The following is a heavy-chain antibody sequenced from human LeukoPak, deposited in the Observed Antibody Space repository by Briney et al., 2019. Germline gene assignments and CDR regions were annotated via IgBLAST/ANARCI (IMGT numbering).Heavy chain of an antibody. CDR2: IRDKAQRQTT. CDR1: GFIFSDHY. Sequence: GSLRLSCAASGFIFSDHYMDWVRLAPGKGLEWVGRIRDKAQRQTTVYAASVNGRFNISRDDSRNSLYLKMNSLEDDDTAVYYCAKGYYYGSGSYYPFDYWGQGTLVTVSS. J-gene: IGHJ4*02. V-gene: IGHV3-72*01. D-gene: IGHD3-10*01. CDR3: AKGYYYGSGSYYPFDY.